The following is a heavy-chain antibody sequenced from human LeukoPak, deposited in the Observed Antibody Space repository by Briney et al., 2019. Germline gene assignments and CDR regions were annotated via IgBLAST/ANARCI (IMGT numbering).Heavy chain of an antibody. Sequence: ASVKVSCKASGYTFTSYDINWVRQATGQGLEWMGWMNPNSGNTGYAQKFQGRVTITRNTSISTAYMELSSLRSKDTAVYYCARLRAARSYYYYYYYMDVWGKGTTVTVSS. CDR1: GYTFTSYD. CDR2: MNPNSGNT. CDR3: ARLRAARSYYYYYYYMDV. D-gene: IGHD2-15*01. V-gene: IGHV1-8*03. J-gene: IGHJ6*03.